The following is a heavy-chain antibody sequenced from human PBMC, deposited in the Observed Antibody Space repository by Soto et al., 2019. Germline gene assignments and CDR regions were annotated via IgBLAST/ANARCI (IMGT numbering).Heavy chain of an antibody. Sequence: GGSLRLSCAASGFTFSSYGMHWVRQAPGKGLEWVAVISYDGSNKYYADSVKGRFTISRDNSKNTLYLQMNSLRAEDTAVYYCAKARTPYGDYESSNYWGQGTLVTVSS. CDR2: ISYDGSNK. CDR3: AKARTPYGDYESSNY. CDR1: GFTFSSYG. D-gene: IGHD4-17*01. J-gene: IGHJ4*02. V-gene: IGHV3-30*18.